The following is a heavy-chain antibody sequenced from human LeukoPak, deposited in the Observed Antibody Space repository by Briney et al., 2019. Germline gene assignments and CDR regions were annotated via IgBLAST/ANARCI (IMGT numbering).Heavy chain of an antibody. CDR2: IYYNGNT. J-gene: IGHJ5*02. Sequence: SETLSLTCCVPDGSINSYYWNWIRRPPGKGLEWIGYIYYNGNTNYSPSLKSRVTMSVDTSKNLFSLKVSSVTAADTAVYYCAGRRGSSWYYFRWFDPWGQGTLVTVSS. D-gene: IGHD6-13*01. CDR3: AGRRGSSWYYFRWFDP. V-gene: IGHV4-59*12. CDR1: DGSINSYY.